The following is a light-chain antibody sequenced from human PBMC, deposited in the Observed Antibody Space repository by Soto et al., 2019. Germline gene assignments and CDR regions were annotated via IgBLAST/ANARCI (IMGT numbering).Light chain of an antibody. J-gene: IGKJ2*01. CDR1: QGIRND. CDR3: LQDYNYPRT. CDR2: AAS. Sequence: AIQMTQSPSSLSASVGDRVTITCRASQGIRNDLGWYQQKPGKAPKFLIYAASSLRSGVPSRFSGSRSGTDFTLTISSLQPEDFATYYCLQDYNYPRTFGQGTKLEIK. V-gene: IGKV1-6*01.